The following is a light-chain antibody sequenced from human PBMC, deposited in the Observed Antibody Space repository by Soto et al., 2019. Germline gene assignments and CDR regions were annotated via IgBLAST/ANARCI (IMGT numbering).Light chain of an antibody. CDR2: LEGSGSY. Sequence: QSVLTQSSSASASLGSSVKLTCTRSSGHSSYIIAWHQQQPGKAPRYLMKLEGSGSYTKGSGVPDRFSGSSAGADRYLTISNLHSEDEADYYSETLDSNIVVFGGGTKLTVL. CDR1: SGHSSYI. J-gene: IGLJ2*01. V-gene: IGLV4-60*03. CDR3: ETLDSNIVV.